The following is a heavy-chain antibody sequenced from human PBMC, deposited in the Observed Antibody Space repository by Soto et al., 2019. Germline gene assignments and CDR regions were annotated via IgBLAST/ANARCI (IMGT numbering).Heavy chain of an antibody. Sequence: QVQLVESGGGVVQPGRSLRLSCAASGFTFSSYGMHWVRQAPGKGLEWVAVISYDGSNKYYADSVKGRFTISRDNSKNTLYLQMNSLRAEDTAVYYCAKGGIAVAGHYYYGMDVWGQGTTVTASS. J-gene: IGHJ6*02. CDR2: ISYDGSNK. D-gene: IGHD6-19*01. CDR3: AKGGIAVAGHYYYGMDV. CDR1: GFTFSSYG. V-gene: IGHV3-30*18.